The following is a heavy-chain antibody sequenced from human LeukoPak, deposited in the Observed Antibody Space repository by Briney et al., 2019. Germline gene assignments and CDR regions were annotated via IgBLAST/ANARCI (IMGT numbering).Heavy chain of an antibody. J-gene: IGHJ4*02. D-gene: IGHD4-17*01. V-gene: IGHV3-23*01. CDR1: GFTFSSYA. CDR3: AKDPDDYGVLAPTYYFDC. CDR2: ISGSGGST. Sequence: AGGSLRLSCAASGFTFSSYAMSWVRQAPGKGLEWVSAISGSGGSTYYADSVKGRFTISRDNSKNTLYLQMNSLRAEDTAVYYCAKDPDDYGVLAPTYYFDCWGKGPLVSVSS.